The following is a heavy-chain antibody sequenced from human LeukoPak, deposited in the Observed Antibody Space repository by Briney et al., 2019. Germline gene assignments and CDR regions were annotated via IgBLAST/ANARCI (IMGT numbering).Heavy chain of an antibody. J-gene: IGHJ6*02. CDR1: GFTFSSYS. CDR3: ARDDCSGGSCYSRSYYGMDV. CDR2: ISSSSSTI. D-gene: IGHD2-15*01. V-gene: IGHV3-48*01. Sequence: GGSLRLSCAASGFTFSSYSMNWVRQAPGKGLEWVSYISSSSSTIYYADSVKGRFTISRDNAKNSLYLQMNSLRAEDTAVYYCARDDCSGGSCYSRSYYGMDVRGQGTTVTVSS.